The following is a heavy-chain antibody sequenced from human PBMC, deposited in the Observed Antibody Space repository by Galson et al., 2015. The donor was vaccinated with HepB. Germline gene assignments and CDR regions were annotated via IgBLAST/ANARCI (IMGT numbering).Heavy chain of an antibody. J-gene: IGHJ4*02. CDR2: LYSGGSA. Sequence: SLRLSCAASGITVSSNYMNWVRQAPGKGLEWVSVLYSGGSAYYAGSVTGRFIISRDNSRNTLYLQMNNLSAEDTAIYYCARGAAPRKLDSWGRGSLVTVSS. D-gene: IGHD6-13*01. CDR1: GITVSSNY. CDR3: ARGAAPRKLDS. V-gene: IGHV3-66*01.